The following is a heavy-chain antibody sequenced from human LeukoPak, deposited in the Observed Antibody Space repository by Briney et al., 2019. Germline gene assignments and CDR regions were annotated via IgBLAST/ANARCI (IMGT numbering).Heavy chain of an antibody. V-gene: IGHV4-38-2*02. Sequence: PSETLSLTCTVSGYSISSGYYWGWIRQPPGKGLEWIGSIYHSGSTYYNPSLKSRVTISVDTSKNQFSLKLSSVTAADTAVYYCARGGMLLRVGASWFDPWGQGTLVTVSS. J-gene: IGHJ5*02. CDR2: IYHSGST. CDR3: ARGGMLLRVGASWFDP. CDR1: GYSISSGYY. D-gene: IGHD3-16*01.